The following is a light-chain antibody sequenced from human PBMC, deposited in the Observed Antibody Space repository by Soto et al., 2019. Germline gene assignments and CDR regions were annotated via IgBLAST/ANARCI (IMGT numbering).Light chain of an antibody. CDR2: AAS. V-gene: IGKV1-39*01. CDR3: QQSYNSPQP. Sequence: DIQMTQSPSSLSASVGDEVTITCRASQTIMTYLNWYQLKPGKPPRLLIYAASSLQSGVPSRFSGSGSGTDVTLTITSLQPEDFATYSCQQSYNSPQPFGQGTKVEIK. CDR1: QTIMTY. J-gene: IGKJ1*01.